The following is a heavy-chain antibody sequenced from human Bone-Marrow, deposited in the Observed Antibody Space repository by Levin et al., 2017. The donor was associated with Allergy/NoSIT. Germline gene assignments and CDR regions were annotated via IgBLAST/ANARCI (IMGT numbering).Heavy chain of an antibody. CDR1: GFTFSSYS. D-gene: IGHD5-12*01. J-gene: IGHJ2*01. Sequence: GGSLRLSCAASGFTFSSYSMNWVRQAPGKGLEWVSSISSSSSYIYYADSVKGRFTISRDNAKNSLYLQMNSLRAEDTAVYYCASLGYSHDWYFDLWGRGTLVTVSS. CDR2: ISSSSSYI. CDR3: ASLGYSHDWYFDL. V-gene: IGHV3-21*01.